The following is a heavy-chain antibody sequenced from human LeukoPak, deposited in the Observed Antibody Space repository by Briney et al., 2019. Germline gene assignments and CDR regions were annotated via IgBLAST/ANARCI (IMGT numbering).Heavy chain of an antibody. V-gene: IGHV3-48*03. D-gene: IGHD1/OR15-1a*01. Sequence: GESLRLSCAASGFTFTSYAMSWVRQAPGKGLEWVSYISSSGSTIYYADSVKGRFTISRDNAKNSLYLQMNSLRAEDTAVYYCARVSQQTPYFWGQGTLVTVSS. CDR1: GFTFTSYA. J-gene: IGHJ4*02. CDR3: ARVSQQTPYF. CDR2: ISSSGSTI.